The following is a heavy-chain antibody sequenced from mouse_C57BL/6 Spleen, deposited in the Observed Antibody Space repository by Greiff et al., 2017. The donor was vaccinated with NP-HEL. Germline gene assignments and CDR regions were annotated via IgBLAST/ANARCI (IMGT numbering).Heavy chain of an antibody. CDR2: IRNKANNPAT. V-gene: IGHV6-6*01. D-gene: IGHD2-2*01. J-gene: IGHJ4*01. CDR1: GFTFSDAW. Sequence: EVKLVESGGGLVQPGGSMKLSCAASGFTFSDAWMDWVRQSPEKGLEWVAEIRNKANNPATYYAESVNGRFTISKDDTKRSVYLQMNTLRAEDTGMYYCTRQGYEVYYYAMDYWGQGTSVTVSS. CDR3: TRQGYEVYYYAMDY.